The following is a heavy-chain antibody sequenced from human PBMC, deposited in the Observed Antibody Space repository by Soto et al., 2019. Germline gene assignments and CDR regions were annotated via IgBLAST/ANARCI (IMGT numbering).Heavy chain of an antibody. J-gene: IGHJ4*02. Sequence: QVQLVQSGAEVKKPGSSVKVSCKASGGIFSTYAISWLRQAPGQGLEWMGGIIPLFGTPNYAQRFQGRVTITADESTSTAYMELIRLRSEDTAVYYCARDRDDYGSGNYYTSIDFWGQGTLVTVSS. CDR2: IIPLFGTP. CDR3: ARDRDDYGSGNYYTSIDF. CDR1: GGIFSTYA. V-gene: IGHV1-69*01. D-gene: IGHD3-10*01.